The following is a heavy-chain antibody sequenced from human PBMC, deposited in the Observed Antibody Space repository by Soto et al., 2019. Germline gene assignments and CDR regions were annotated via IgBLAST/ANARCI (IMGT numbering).Heavy chain of an antibody. CDR3: ARPREGYCSSTSCYAYAGHWFDP. V-gene: IGHV1-18*01. Sequence: ASVKVSCKASGYTFTSYGISWVRQAPGQGLEWMGWISAYNGNTNYAQKLQGRVTMTTDTSTSTAYMELRSLRSDDTAVYYCARPREGYCSSTSCYAYAGHWFDPWGQGTLVTVSS. D-gene: IGHD2-2*01. CDR1: GYTFTSYG. J-gene: IGHJ5*02. CDR2: ISAYNGNT.